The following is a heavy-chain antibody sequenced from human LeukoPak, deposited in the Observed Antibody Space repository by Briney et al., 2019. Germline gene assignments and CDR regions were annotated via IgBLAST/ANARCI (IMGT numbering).Heavy chain of an antibody. J-gene: IGHJ4*02. CDR1: GGSISSGDYY. V-gene: IGHV4-30-4*08. CDR2: IYYIGSA. CDR3: ARAEWELLFDY. D-gene: IGHD1-26*01. Sequence: SETLSLTCTVSGGSISSGDYYWSWIRQPPGKGLEWIGYIYYIGSAYYNPSLKSRVTISVDTPKNQFSLKLSSVTAADTAVYYCARAEWELLFDYWGQGTLVTVSS.